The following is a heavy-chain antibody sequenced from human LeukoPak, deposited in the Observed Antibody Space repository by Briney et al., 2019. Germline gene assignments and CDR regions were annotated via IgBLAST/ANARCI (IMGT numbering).Heavy chain of an antibody. V-gene: IGHV5-51*01. CDR3: ARDPSYDGGWFDP. CDR2: IYPGDSET. J-gene: IGHJ5*02. Sequence: GESLKISCKGSGYSFTTYWIGWVRQMPGKGLGWMGIIYPGDSETRYSPSFQGQVTFSADKSINTAYLQWSSLKASDTAMYYCARDPSYDGGWFDPWGQGTLVTVSS. CDR1: GYSFTTYW. D-gene: IGHD3-3*01.